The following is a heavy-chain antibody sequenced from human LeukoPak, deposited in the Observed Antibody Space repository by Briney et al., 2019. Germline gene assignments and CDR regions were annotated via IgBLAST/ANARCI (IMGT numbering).Heavy chain of an antibody. CDR2: IIPIFGTT. CDR3: ARFDSSGYYYDY. V-gene: IGHV1-69*13. J-gene: IGHJ4*02. Sequence: SVKVSCKASGGTFISYAINWVRQAPGQGLEWMGGIIPIFGTTTYAQNFQGRVTITADESTSTVYMELSRLRSDDTAVYYCARFDSSGYYYDYWGQGTLVTVSS. D-gene: IGHD3-22*01. CDR1: GGTFISYA.